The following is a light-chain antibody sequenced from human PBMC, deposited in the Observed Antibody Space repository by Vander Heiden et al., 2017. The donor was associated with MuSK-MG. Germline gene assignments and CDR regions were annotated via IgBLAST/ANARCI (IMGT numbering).Light chain of an antibody. CDR2: RAS. V-gene: IGKV1-39*01. Sequence: EIHMTQSRASLCASVGDRVTITCRASQTINVYFNWYQQKGGKAPKVLVSRASGLQSGVPSRFSDKGSGTDFTLIISRLQPEDFATYYCQQSVHFPITFGGGTNLEIK. CDR3: QQSVHFPIT. J-gene: IGKJ4*01. CDR1: QTINVY.